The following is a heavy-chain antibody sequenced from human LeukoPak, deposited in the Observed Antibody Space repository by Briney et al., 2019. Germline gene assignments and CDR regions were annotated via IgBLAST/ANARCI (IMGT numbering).Heavy chain of an antibody. J-gene: IGHJ4*02. CDR2: INTNTGNP. CDR1: GYTFTSYA. CDR3: AKGDSNYEGARPDY. D-gene: IGHD4-11*01. Sequence: ASVKVSCKASGYTFTSYAMNWVRQAPGQGLEWMGWINTNTGNPTYAQGFTGRFVFSLDTSVSTAYLQISSLKAEDTAVYYCAKGDSNYEGARPDYWGQGTLVTVSS. V-gene: IGHV7-4-1*02.